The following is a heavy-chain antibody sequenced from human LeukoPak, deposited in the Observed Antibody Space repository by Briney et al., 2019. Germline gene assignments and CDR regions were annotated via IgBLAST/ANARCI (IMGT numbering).Heavy chain of an antibody. CDR3: ARQTGSGLFILP. V-gene: IGHV3-48*01. CDR2: ISSSSSTI. J-gene: IGHJ4*02. Sequence: GSLRLSCAASGFTFSSYSMNWVRQAPGKGLEWVSYISSSSSTIYYADSVKGRFTISRDNAKNSLYLQMDSLRAEDTAVYYCARQTGSGLFILPGGQGTLVTVSS. D-gene: IGHD3/OR15-3a*01. CDR1: GFTFSSYS.